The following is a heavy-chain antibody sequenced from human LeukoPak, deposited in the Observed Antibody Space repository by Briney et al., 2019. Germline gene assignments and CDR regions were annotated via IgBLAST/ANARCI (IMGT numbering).Heavy chain of an antibody. J-gene: IGHJ5*02. CDR1: GYSFTSYW. CDR3: ARRMDTENENWFDP. CDR2: IYPGDSDT. Sequence: GESLKISCKGTGYSFTSYWIGWVRQLPVKDLEWRGMIYPGDSDTRYSPSFQGQVTISADKSISTAYLQWSSLKASDTAMYYCARRMDTENENWFDPWGQGTLVTVSS. D-gene: IGHD5-18*01. V-gene: IGHV5-51*01.